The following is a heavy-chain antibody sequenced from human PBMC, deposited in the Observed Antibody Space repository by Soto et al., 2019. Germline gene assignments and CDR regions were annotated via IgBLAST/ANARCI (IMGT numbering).Heavy chain of an antibody. Sequence: GGSLRLSCAASGFKFSSYAMSWVRQAPGKGLEWVSSISGDGGSTYYADSVKGRFTISRDNSKNTLYVQMKNLRAEDTALYYFAKTRDTSSSPYYYYYYGMDVRGQGTTVTVSS. CDR2: ISGDGGST. V-gene: IGHV3-23*01. D-gene: IGHD6-13*01. CDR3: AKTRDTSSSPYYYYYYGMDV. J-gene: IGHJ6*02. CDR1: GFKFSSYA.